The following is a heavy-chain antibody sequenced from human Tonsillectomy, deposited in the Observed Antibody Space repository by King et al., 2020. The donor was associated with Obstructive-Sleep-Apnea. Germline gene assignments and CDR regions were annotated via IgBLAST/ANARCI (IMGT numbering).Heavy chain of an antibody. CDR3: AKYRDTVATSIIHP. D-gene: IGHD5-12*01. J-gene: IGHJ1*01. V-gene: IGHV3-23*04. CDR1: GFTFSRYG. CDR2: ITGSGDIT. Sequence: VQLVESGGGLVQPGGSLRLSCAASGFTFSRYGMTWVRQAPGKGLEWVSSITGSGDITYYADSVKGRFTISRDNSKNTLYLQMNSLRAEDTAVYYCAKYRDTVATSIIHPWGQGTLVTVSS.